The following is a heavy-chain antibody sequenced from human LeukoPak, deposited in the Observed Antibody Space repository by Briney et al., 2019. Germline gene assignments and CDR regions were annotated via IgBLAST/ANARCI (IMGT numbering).Heavy chain of an antibody. V-gene: IGHV3-7*01. Sequence: GESLRLSCAASGFSNTNYWMTWVRQAPGKGLECVANIKGDGSEKNYVDSVKGRFTISRDNAKNSLYLQMNSLRAEDTAVYYCVRQAGVSWGQGTLVTVSS. CDR3: VRQAGVS. J-gene: IGHJ5*02. CDR2: IKGDGSEK. CDR1: GFSNTNYW. D-gene: IGHD6-19*01.